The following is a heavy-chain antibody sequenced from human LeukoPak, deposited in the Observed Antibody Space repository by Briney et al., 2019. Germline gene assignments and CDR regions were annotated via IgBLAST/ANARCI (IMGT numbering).Heavy chain of an antibody. Sequence: ASVNVSCKASGYSFTSNYIHWVRQAPGQGLEWMGMIYPRDGSTSYAQKFQGRVTVTRDTSTSTVHMELSGLRSEDTAVYYRARDQEAFDYWGQGTLVTVSS. CDR1: GYSFTSNY. J-gene: IGHJ4*02. CDR2: IYPRDGST. V-gene: IGHV1-46*01. CDR3: ARDQEAFDY.